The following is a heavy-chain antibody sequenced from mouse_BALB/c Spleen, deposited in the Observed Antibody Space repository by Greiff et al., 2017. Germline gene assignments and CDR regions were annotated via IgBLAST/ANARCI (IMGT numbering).Heavy chain of an antibody. Sequence: EVQRVESGPELVKPGASVKVSCKASGYSFTDYNMYWVKQSHGKSLEWIGYIDPYNGGTSYNQKFKGKATLTVDKSSSTAFMHLNSLTSEDSAVYYCAFYYDYDDWYFDVWGAGTTVTVSS. D-gene: IGHD2-4*01. J-gene: IGHJ1*01. CDR2: IDPYNGGT. CDR3: AFYYDYDDWYFDV. V-gene: IGHV1S135*01. CDR1: GYSFTDYN.